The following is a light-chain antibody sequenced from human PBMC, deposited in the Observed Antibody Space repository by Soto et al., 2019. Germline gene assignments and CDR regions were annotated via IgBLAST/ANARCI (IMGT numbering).Light chain of an antibody. Sequence: DIQMTQSPSSVTATVGDRVTITCRASQRISSWLAWYQQRPGKAPKLLIHAASNLRSGVPSRFSGSGSGTDFTLTISSPPPEDFATYYCQQANTFPFTSGPGTKVDVK. J-gene: IGKJ3*01. V-gene: IGKV1-12*01. CDR1: QRISSW. CDR3: QQANTFPFT. CDR2: AAS.